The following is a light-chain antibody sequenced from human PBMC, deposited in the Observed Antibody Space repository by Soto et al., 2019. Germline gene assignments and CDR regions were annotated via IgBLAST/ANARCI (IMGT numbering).Light chain of an antibody. V-gene: IGLV2-11*01. CDR1: SSDVAYYNY. J-gene: IGLJ1*01. CDR3: CSYAGSYTIYV. CDR2: DVT. Sequence: QAVVTQPRSVSGSPGQSVTISCTGTSSDVAYYNYVSWYQQHPGTAPKLMIYDVTTRPSGVPDRFSGSKSGNTASLTISGLQAEDEADYYCCSYAGSYTIYVFGTGTKVTVL.